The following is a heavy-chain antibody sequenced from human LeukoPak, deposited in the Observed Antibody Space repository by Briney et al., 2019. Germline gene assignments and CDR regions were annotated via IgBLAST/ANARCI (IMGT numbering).Heavy chain of an antibody. D-gene: IGHD3-22*01. CDR3: AKMSGSGYFFYFDY. CDR2: ISRTT. CDR1: GFTFSSYS. J-gene: IGHJ4*02. Sequence: PGGSLRLSCAASGFTFSSYSFNWVRQAPGKGLEWVSYISRTTSYADSVKGRFTISRDNAKNSLYLQMNSLRAEDTALYFCAKMSGSGYFFYFDYWGQGALVTVSS. V-gene: IGHV3-48*01.